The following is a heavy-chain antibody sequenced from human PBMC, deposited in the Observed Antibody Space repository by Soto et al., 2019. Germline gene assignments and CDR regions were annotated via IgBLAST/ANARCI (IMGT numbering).Heavy chain of an antibody. Sequence: QAQVVQSGAEVRKPGSSVKLSCKASEGTFNSYAIAWVRQAPGQGLEWMGGIIPYYNTLNYAQKFQDRVTITADESTNTVYMELSSLRSDDTAVYFCASGASRWYPYFLDSWAQGTLVTVSS. CDR1: EGTFNSYA. CDR3: ASGASRWYPYFLDS. CDR2: IIPYYNTL. D-gene: IGHD6-13*01. V-gene: IGHV1-69*01. J-gene: IGHJ4*02.